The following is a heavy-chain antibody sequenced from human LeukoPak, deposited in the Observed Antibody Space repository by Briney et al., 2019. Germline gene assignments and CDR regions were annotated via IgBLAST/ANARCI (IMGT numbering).Heavy chain of an antibody. CDR2: IIPIFGIA. D-gene: IGHD4-11*01. CDR3: ARDSDTVTREYYFDY. J-gene: IGHJ4*02. Sequence: SVKVSCKASGGTFSSYAVSWVRQAPGQGLEWMGRIIPIFGIANYAQKFQGRVTITADKSTSTAYMELSSLRSEDTAVYYCARDSDTVTREYYFDYWGQGTLVTVSS. V-gene: IGHV1-69*04. CDR1: GGTFSSYA.